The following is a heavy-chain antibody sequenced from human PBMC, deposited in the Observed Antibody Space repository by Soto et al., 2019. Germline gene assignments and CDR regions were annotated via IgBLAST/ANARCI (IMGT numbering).Heavy chain of an antibody. V-gene: IGHV3-23*01. J-gene: IGHJ4*02. D-gene: IGHD6-13*01. CDR1: GFTFSDYA. CDR3: AKRDSGSWSKFDY. Sequence: GSLRLSCAASGFTFSDYAMNWVRQRPGRGLEWVSTISGGGGSTYYADSVKGRFTIPRDNSKNTLYLQMNSLSAEDTAIYYCAKRDSGSWSKFDYWGQGTLVTVSS. CDR2: ISGGGGST.